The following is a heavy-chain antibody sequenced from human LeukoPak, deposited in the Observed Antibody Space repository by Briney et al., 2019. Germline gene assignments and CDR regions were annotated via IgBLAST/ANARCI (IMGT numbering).Heavy chain of an antibody. CDR2: INHSGST. CDR3: ARDGISGGWGYYYYYYMDV. Sequence: SETLSLTCAVYGGSFSGYYWSWIRQPPGKGLEWIGEINHSGSTNYNPSLKSRVTISVDTSKNQFSLKLSSVTAADTAVYYCARDGISGGWGYYYYYYMDVWGKGTTVTISS. J-gene: IGHJ6*03. V-gene: IGHV4-34*01. D-gene: IGHD3-3*01. CDR1: GGSFSGYY.